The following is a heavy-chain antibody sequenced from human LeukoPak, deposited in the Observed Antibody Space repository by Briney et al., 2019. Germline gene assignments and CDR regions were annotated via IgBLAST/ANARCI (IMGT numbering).Heavy chain of an antibody. CDR3: TRERGYYDFWSGFDY. D-gene: IGHD3-3*01. CDR2: IRSKAYGGTT. Sequence: PGGSLRLSCTASGFTFGDYAMSWVRQAPGKGLEWVGFIRSKAYGGTTEYAASVKGRFTISRDDSKSIAYLQMNSLKTEDTAVYYCTRERGYYDFWSGFDYWGQGTLVTVSS. CDR1: GFTFGDYA. J-gene: IGHJ4*02. V-gene: IGHV3-49*04.